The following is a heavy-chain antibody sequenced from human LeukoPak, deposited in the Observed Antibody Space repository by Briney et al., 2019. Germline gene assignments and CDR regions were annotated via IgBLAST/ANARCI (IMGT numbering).Heavy chain of an antibody. J-gene: IGHJ4*02. CDR3: ARDGYGVEGNFDY. Sequence: KPSETLSLTCAVYGGSFSGYYWSWIRQPPGKGLEWIGEINHSGSTNYNPSLKSRVTISVDTSKNQFSLKLSSVTAADTAVYYCARDGYGVEGNFDYWGQGTLVTVSS. CDR2: INHSGST. D-gene: IGHD4-17*01. V-gene: IGHV4-34*01. CDR1: GGSFSGYY.